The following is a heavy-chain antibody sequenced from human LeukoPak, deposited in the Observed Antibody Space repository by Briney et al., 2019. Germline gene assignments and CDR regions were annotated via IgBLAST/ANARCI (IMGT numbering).Heavy chain of an antibody. D-gene: IGHD2-15*01. CDR2: INAGNGNT. CDR3: ARDRLRLGYERTNWFDP. Sequence: ASVKVSCKASGYTFTSYAMHWVRQAPGQRLEWMGWINAGNGNTKYSQEFQGRVTITRDKSASTAYMELSRLRSDDTAVYNCARDRLRLGYERTNWFDPWGQGTLVTVSS. V-gene: IGHV1-3*01. CDR1: GYTFTSYA. J-gene: IGHJ5*02.